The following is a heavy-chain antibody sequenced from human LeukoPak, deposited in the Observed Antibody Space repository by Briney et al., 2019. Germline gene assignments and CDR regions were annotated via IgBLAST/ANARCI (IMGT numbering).Heavy chain of an antibody. J-gene: IGHJ4*02. Sequence: GSLRLSCAASGFTFNSYAMSWVRQAPGKGLEWVAVISYDGSNKYYADTVKGRFTISRDNSKNTLYLQMNSLRAEDTAVYYCANLYYDSSGGHDYWGQGTLVTVSS. CDR2: ISYDGSNK. V-gene: IGHV3-30*18. CDR1: GFTFNSYA. D-gene: IGHD3-22*01. CDR3: ANLYYDSSGGHDY.